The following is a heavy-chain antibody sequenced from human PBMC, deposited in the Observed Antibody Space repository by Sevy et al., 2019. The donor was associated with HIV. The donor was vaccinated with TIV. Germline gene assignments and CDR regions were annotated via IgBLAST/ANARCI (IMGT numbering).Heavy chain of an antibody. CDR3: ARAEQVTMLVVFGGLYFDS. D-gene: IGHD3-22*01. Sequence: GGSLRLSCTASGFTFSSYEMNWVRQAPGKGLEWVANIKQDESEKYYVDSVKGRFTISRDNAKNSLYLQMNSLRADDTAVYYCARAEQVTMLVVFGGLYFDSWGQGTLVTVSS. CDR2: IKQDESEK. J-gene: IGHJ4*02. CDR1: GFTFSSYE. V-gene: IGHV3-7*01.